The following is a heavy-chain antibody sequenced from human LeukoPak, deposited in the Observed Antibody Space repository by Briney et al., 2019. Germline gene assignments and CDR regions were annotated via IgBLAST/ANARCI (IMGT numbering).Heavy chain of an antibody. CDR3: ARGRLVAFPQVEAFDI. Sequence: PGGSLRLSCATSGFTFSSYEMNWVRQAPGKGLEWVSYISSSTNFIYYADPVKGRFTISRDNAKNSLYLQMNSLRAEDTAVYYCARGRLVAFPQVEAFDIWGQGTMVTVSS. CDR1: GFTFSSYE. V-gene: IGHV3-48*03. J-gene: IGHJ3*02. D-gene: IGHD5-12*01. CDR2: ISSSTNFI.